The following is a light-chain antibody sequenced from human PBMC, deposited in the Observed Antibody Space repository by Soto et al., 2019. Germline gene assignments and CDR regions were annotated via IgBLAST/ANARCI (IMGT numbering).Light chain of an antibody. CDR3: QQYNSYSPT. CDR2: KAT. CDR1: QSISTW. V-gene: IGKV1-5*03. Sequence: DIQMTQSPSTLSASVGDRVTITCRASQSISTWLAWYQQKPGKAPKLLIYKATHLQSGVPSRFSGSGSGTEFSLTISSLQPGDSATYYCQQYNSYSPTFGQGTKVEVK. J-gene: IGKJ1*01.